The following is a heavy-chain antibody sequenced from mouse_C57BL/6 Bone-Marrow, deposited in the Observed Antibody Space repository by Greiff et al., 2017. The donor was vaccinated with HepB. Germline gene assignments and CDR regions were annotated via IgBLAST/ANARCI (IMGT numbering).Heavy chain of an antibody. D-gene: IGHD1-1*01. V-gene: IGHV1-64*01. CDR2: IHPNSGST. CDR3: ARKDGSSFSFDY. Sequence: VQLQQSGAELVKPGASVKLSCKASGYTFTSYWMHWVKQRPGQGLEWIGMIHPNSGSTNYNEKFKSKATLTVDKSSSTAYMQLSSLTSEDSAVYYCARKDGSSFSFDYWGQGTTLTVSS. J-gene: IGHJ2*01. CDR1: GYTFTSYW.